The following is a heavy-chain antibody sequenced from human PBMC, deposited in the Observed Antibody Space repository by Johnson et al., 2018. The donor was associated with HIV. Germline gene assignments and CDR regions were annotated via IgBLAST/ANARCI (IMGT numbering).Heavy chain of an antibody. CDR3: AKEPAVGYSGSFSGGFDI. D-gene: IGHD1-26*01. CDR1: GFTFTNYG. V-gene: IGHV3-30*18. CDR2: ISSDGSKE. J-gene: IGHJ3*02. Sequence: QVQLVESGGGLVQPGGSLRLSCAASGFTFTNYGMHWVRQAPGKGLEWVAVISSDGSKEHDTDSVRGRFTISRDNSTNTLHLQMHSLRAEDTAVYYCAKEPAVGYSGSFSGGFDIWGQGTMVTVSS.